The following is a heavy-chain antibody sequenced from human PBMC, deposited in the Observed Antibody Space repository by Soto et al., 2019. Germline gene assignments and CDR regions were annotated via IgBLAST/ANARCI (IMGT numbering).Heavy chain of an antibody. CDR1: GFVFTNFW. CDR2: IDTSGHST. CDR3: AKDSWYFDL. V-gene: IGHV3-74*01. J-gene: IGHJ4*02. Sequence: PGGSLRLSCEASGFVFTNFWMHWVRHVPGKGLVWVARIDTSGHSTNYAESVKGRFTISRDNAKNTVSLQMNSLRVEDTGVYYCAKDSWYFDLWSQGSQVTVLL. D-gene: IGHD6-13*01.